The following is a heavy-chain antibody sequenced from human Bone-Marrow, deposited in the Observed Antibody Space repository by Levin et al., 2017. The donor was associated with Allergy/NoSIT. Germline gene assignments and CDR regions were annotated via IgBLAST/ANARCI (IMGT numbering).Heavy chain of an antibody. CDR1: GFNFKDYY. CDR2: ISGGGHTI. J-gene: IGHJ3*01. D-gene: IGHD6-13*01. CDR3: VRDAGSIAVAYSDAFDL. Sequence: GESLKISCAASGFNFKDYYMSWIRQAPGKGLEWISYISGGGHTIYYADSVKGRFTISRDNAKNSLHLQMNSLRAEDTAVYYCVRDAGSIAVAYSDAFDLWGQGTMVTVSS. V-gene: IGHV3-11*01.